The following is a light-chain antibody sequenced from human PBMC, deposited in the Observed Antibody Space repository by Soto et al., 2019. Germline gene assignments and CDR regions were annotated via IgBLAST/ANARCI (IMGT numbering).Light chain of an antibody. J-gene: IGLJ2*01. CDR1: SSDVGGYNY. V-gene: IGLV2-8*01. CDR2: EVS. Sequence: QSVLTQPPSASGSPGQSVTISCTGTSSDVGGYNYVSWYQQHPGKAPKLMIYEVSKRPSGVPDRFSSSKSGNTASLTVSGLQAEDEADYYCSSYAGSNNLGVVFGGGTKLTVL. CDR3: SSYAGSNNLGVV.